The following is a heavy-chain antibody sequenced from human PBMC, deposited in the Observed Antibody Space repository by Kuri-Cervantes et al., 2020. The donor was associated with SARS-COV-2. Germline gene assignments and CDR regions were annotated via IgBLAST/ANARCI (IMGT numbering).Heavy chain of an antibody. Sequence: ESLKISCAVYGGSFSGYYWSWIRQPPGKGLEWIGEINHSGSTNYNPSLKSRVTISVDTSKNQFSLKLSSVTAADTAVYYCARDQGDLYYYYYMDVWGKGTTVTVSS. CDR3: ARDQGDLYYYYYMDV. D-gene: IGHD3-16*01. J-gene: IGHJ6*03. CDR2: INHSGST. CDR1: GGSFSGYY. V-gene: IGHV4-34*01.